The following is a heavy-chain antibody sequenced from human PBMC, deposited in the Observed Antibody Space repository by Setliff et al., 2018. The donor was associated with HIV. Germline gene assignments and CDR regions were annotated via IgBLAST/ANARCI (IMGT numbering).Heavy chain of an antibody. J-gene: IGHJ4*03. D-gene: IGHD3-10*01. CDR3: ASFFGDYGY. V-gene: IGHV3-48*03. CDR2: IGSSNHGI. CDR1: GFSFSIYE. Sequence: GGSLRLSCAASGFSFSIYEMNWVRQAPGKGLDWVAHIGSSNHGIHYTASVQGRFTVSRDNANNLLFLEMNNLRVEDTAVYYCASFFGDYGYWGHGTQVTVSS.